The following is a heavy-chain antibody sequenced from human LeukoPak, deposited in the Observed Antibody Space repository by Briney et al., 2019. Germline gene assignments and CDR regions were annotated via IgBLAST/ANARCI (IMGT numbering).Heavy chain of an antibody. Sequence: GASVKVSCKASGYTFTSYDINWVRQATGQGLEWMGWMNPNSGNTGYAQKFQGRVTITRNTSISTAYMELSSLRSEDTAVYYCARAPLAWEWLLHPWGQGTLVTVSS. J-gene: IGHJ5*02. CDR3: ARAPLAWEWLLHP. D-gene: IGHD3-3*01. CDR2: MNPNSGNT. CDR1: GYTFTSYD. V-gene: IGHV1-8*03.